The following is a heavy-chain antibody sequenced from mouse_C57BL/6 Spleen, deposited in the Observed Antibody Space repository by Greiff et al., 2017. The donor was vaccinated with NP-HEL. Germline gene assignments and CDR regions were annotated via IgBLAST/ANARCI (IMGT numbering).Heavy chain of an antibody. Sequence: EVQGVESGGGLVKPGGSLKLSCAASGFTFSSYAMSWVRQTPEKRLEWVATISDGGSYTYYPDNVKGRFTISRDNAKNNLYLQMSHLKSEDTSVYYCAREGDSGITTGPWFAYWGQGTLVTVSA. CDR1: GFTFSSYA. V-gene: IGHV5-4*01. D-gene: IGHD1-2*01. J-gene: IGHJ3*01. CDR3: AREGDSGITTGPWFAY. CDR2: ISDGGSYT.